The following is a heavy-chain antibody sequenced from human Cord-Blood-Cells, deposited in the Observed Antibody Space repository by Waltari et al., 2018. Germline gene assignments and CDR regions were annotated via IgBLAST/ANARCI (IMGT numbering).Heavy chain of an antibody. Sequence: QLQLQESGPGLVKPSETLSLTCTVSGGSISSRSYYWGWIRQPPGKGLEWIGSIYYSGVTYYNPALNSGVTISVNPSKNQVSLKLSSVTAADTAVYYCARPTGDYDAFDIWGQGTMVTVSS. V-gene: IGHV4-39*01. CDR2: IYYSGVT. D-gene: IGHD3-9*01. CDR3: ARPTGDYDAFDI. CDR1: GGSISSRSYY. J-gene: IGHJ3*02.